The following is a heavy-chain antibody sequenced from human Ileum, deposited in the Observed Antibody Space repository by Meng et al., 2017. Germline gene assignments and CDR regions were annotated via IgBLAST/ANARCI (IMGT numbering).Heavy chain of an antibody. V-gene: IGHV4-4*02. CDR3: VRNDYCSGGTCYPHFDY. CDR1: GGSYKSYVW. D-gene: IGHD2-15*01. Sequence: GRLKEAAPGLVKPSGSLSLTCAVSGGSYKSYVWWSWVRQAPGKGLEWIGEIYPGGSINYNPSLKSRVTISADTSKNQFSLSLDSVTAADTAVYYCVRNDYCSGGTCYPHFDYWGQGTLVTVSS. CDR2: IYPGGSI. J-gene: IGHJ4*02.